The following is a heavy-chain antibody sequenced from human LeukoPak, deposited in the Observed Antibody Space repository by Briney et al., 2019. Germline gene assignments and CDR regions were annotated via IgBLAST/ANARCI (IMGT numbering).Heavy chain of an antibody. J-gene: IGHJ5*02. V-gene: IGHV4-38-2*01. CDR2: IYHSGST. Sequence: SETLSLTCAVSGYSISSGYYWGWIRQPPGKGLEWIGSIYHSGSTYYNPSLKSRVTISVDTSKNQFSLKLSSVTAADTAVYYCARAAWYCSSTSCYHWFDPWGQGTLVTVPS. CDR1: GYSISSGYY. CDR3: ARAAWYCSSTSCYHWFDP. D-gene: IGHD2-2*01.